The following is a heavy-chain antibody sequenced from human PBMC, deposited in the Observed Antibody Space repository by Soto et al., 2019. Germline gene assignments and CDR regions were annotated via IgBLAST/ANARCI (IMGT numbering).Heavy chain of an antibody. D-gene: IGHD2-8*01. CDR2: IYYSGST. CDR3: ARDPGRVVRANYNWFDP. CDR1: GGSISSGDYY. Sequence: SETLYLTCTVSGGSISSGDYYWSWIRQPPGKGLEWIGYIYYSGSTYYNPSLKSRVTISVDTSKNQFSLKLSSVTAADTAVYYCARDPGRVVRANYNWFDPWGQGTLVTVSS. J-gene: IGHJ5*02. V-gene: IGHV4-30-4*01.